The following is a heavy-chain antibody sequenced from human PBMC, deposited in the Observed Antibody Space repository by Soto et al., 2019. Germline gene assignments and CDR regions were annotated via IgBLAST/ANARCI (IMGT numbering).Heavy chain of an antibody. D-gene: IGHD3-10*01. CDR3: ARHGSGSPFEY. CDR1: GGSISRTSYY. CDR2: MYYTGSI. J-gene: IGHJ4*02. Sequence: QVQLQESGPGLVKPSETLSLTCTVSGGSISRTSYYWGWVRQPPGKGLEWIGSMYYTGSIYHNPSLKSRVTLSVDMSKNQLPLKLSSVTAADTAVYYCARHGSGSPFEYWGQGTLVTVSS. V-gene: IGHV4-39*01.